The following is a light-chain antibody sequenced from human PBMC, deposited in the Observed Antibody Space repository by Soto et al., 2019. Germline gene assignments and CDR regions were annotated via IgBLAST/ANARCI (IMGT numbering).Light chain of an antibody. CDR1: QSVSSN. J-gene: IGKJ1*01. CDR2: GAS. V-gene: IGKV3-15*01. Sequence: EIVMTQSPATLSVSPGEKGTLSCRASQSVSSNLAWYQHKPGQAPRLLIYGASTRATGIPARFSGSGSGTEFTLTISSLQSEDFAIYYCQQYNNWPPWTFGQGTKVEIK. CDR3: QQYNNWPPWT.